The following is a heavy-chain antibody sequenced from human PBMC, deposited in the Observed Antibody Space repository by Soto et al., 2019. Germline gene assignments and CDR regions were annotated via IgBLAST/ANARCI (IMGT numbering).Heavy chain of an antibody. CDR3: AMEANSSSWINWFDP. V-gene: IGHV3-23*01. J-gene: IGHJ5*02. CDR1: GSTFSRYS. CDR2: ISGSGGTT. D-gene: IGHD6-13*01. Sequence: GGSLILSCAASGSTFSRYSMSWVRQAPGKGLEWVSGISGSGGTTYYADSVKGRLSISRDNSKNTLFLQMNSLRAEDTAVYYCAMEANSSSWINWFDPWGQGTQVTVSS.